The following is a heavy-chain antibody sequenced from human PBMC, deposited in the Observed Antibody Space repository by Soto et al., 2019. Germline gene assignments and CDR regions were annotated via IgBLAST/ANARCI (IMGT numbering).Heavy chain of an antibody. V-gene: IGHV3-21*01. CDR3: ARESEDLTSNFDY. CDR1: GFTLTRYS. Sequence: GGSLRLSCTASGFTLTRYSMNWVRQAPGKGLEWVSSISSTTNYIYYADSMKGRFTVSRDNAKNSVYLEMNSLSAEDTAVYYCARESEDLTSNFDYWGQGTLVPVSS. J-gene: IGHJ4*02. CDR2: ISSTTNYI.